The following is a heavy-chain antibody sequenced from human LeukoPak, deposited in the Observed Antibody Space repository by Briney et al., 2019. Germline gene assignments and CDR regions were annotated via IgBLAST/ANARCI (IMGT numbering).Heavy chain of an antibody. J-gene: IGHJ5*02. CDR1: GGSISNYY. D-gene: IGHD3-16*01. V-gene: IGHV4-59*01. CDR2: ISYSGNT. Sequence: SETLSLTCTVSGGSISNYYWTWIRQRPGKGLEWIGFISYSGNTNYNPSLKSRVTISLDTSKNQFSLKLISVTAADTAVYYCARDSWESSRSWFDPWGQGTLVTVSS. CDR3: ARDSWESSRSWFDP.